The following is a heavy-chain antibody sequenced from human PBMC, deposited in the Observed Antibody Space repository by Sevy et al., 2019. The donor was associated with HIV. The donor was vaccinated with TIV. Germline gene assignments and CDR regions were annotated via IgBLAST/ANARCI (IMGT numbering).Heavy chain of an antibody. V-gene: IGHV4-61*01. CDR1: GGSVSSGSYY. Sequence: SETLSLTCTVSGGSVSSGSYYWSWIRQPPGKGLEWIGYIYYSGSTNYNPSLKSRVTISVDTSKNQFSLKLSSVTAAETAVYYCAAGLTFGGVIGDAFDIWGQGTMVTVSS. J-gene: IGHJ3*02. D-gene: IGHD3-16*02. CDR2: IYYSGST. CDR3: AAGLTFGGVIGDAFDI.